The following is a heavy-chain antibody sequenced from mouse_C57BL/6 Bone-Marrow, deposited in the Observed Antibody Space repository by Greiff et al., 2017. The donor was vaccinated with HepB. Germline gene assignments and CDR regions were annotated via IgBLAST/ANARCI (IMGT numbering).Heavy chain of an antibody. CDR2: IWSGGST. J-gene: IGHJ1*03. V-gene: IGHV2-2*01. CDR3: ARNKDYGSSHWYFDV. CDR1: GFSLTSYG. D-gene: IGHD1-1*01. Sequence: QVQLQQSGPGLVQPSQSLSITCTVSGFSLTSYGVHWVRQSPGKGLEWLGVIWSGGSTDYNAAFISRLSISKDNSKSQVFFKMNSLQADDTAIYYCARNKDYGSSHWYFDVWGTGTTVTVSS.